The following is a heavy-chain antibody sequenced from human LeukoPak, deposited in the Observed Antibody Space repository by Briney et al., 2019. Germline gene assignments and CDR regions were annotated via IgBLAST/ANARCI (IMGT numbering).Heavy chain of an antibody. Sequence: SQTLCLTCSVAVGSVSSTSYYWVWIRKPPGKGLEWIGSILYSGSTYYKPSLRSRVTISVDTSKNQFSLKLSSVTAADTAVYYCARRMGGAPFDRWGQGALDTVSS. D-gene: IGHD1-26*01. CDR3: ARRMGGAPFDR. J-gene: IGHJ4*02. V-gene: IGHV4-39*01. CDR2: ILYSGST. CDR1: VGSVSSTSYY.